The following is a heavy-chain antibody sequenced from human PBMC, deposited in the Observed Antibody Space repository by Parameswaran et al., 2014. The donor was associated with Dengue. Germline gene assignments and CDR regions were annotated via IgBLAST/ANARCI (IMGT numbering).Heavy chain of an antibody. D-gene: IGHD4/OR15-4a*01. V-gene: IGHV5-51*01. Sequence: VRQMPGKGLECMGVTYPRDSDTRYSPSFQGQVTISADKSINTAYLQWSSLKASDSAMYYCARGYAYGGETFDFWGQGSLVTVSS. J-gene: IGHJ4*01. CDR3: ARGYAYGGETFDF. CDR2: TYPRDSDT.